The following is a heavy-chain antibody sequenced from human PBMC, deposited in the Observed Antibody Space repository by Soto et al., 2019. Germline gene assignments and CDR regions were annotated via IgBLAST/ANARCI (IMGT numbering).Heavy chain of an antibody. D-gene: IGHD6-13*01. CDR1: GGTFSSYA. J-gene: IGHJ6*02. CDR3: AGRGKIAAAGLYGMDV. V-gene: IGHV1-69*06. CDR2: IIPIIGTA. Sequence: SVKVSCKASGGTFSSYAISWVRQAPGQGLEWMGGIIPIIGTAKYAQKFQGRVTITADTSASTAYMELSSLRSEDTAVYYCAGRGKIAAAGLYGMDVWGQGTTVTVSS.